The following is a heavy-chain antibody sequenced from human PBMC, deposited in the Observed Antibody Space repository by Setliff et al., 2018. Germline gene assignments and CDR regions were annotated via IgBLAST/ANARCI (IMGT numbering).Heavy chain of an antibody. Sequence: PSETLSLTCAVYGGSFSGYHWSWIRQPPGKGLEWIGEISHSGDPNYNPSLKSRVTISLDTSKNQFFLKLTSVTAADTAVYYCARAPQYSNFWYALSWFDPWGQGTLVTVSS. D-gene: IGHD3-3*01. CDR2: ISHSGDP. CDR3: ARAPQYSNFWYALSWFDP. CDR1: GGSFSGYH. J-gene: IGHJ5*02. V-gene: IGHV4-34*01.